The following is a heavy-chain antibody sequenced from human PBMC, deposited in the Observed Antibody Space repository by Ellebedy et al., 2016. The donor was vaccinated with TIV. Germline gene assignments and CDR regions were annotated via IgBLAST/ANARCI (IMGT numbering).Heavy chain of an antibody. V-gene: IGHV3-48*02. Sequence: GESLKISXAASGFTFSSYSMNWVRQAPGKGLEWVSYISSSSSTIYYADSVKGRFTISRDNAKNSLYLQMNSLRDEDTAVYYCARVRYSSGWNRWDAFDIWGQGTMVTVSS. D-gene: IGHD6-19*01. J-gene: IGHJ3*02. CDR2: ISSSSSTI. CDR3: ARVRYSSGWNRWDAFDI. CDR1: GFTFSSYS.